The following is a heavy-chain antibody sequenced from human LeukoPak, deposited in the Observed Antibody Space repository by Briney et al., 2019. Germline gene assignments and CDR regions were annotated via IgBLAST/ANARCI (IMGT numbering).Heavy chain of an antibody. D-gene: IGHD6-13*01. CDR1: GYTFTGYY. Sequence: ASVKVSCKASGYTFTGYYMHWVRQAPGQGLEWMGWIKPNSGGTNYAQKFQGRVTMTRDTSISTAYMELSRLRSDDTAVYYCASHPTEYSSSCYPQIPLRRYYYYGMDVWGQGTTVTVSS. CDR2: IKPNSGGT. V-gene: IGHV1-2*02. J-gene: IGHJ6*02. CDR3: ASHPTEYSSSCYPQIPLRRYYYYGMDV.